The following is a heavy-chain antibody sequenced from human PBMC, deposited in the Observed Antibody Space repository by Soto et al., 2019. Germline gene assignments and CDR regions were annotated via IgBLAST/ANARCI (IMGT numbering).Heavy chain of an antibody. CDR1: GFTFSSYG. J-gene: IGHJ4*02. CDR3: AKDPWNYLVPTY. CDR2: ISYDGSNK. D-gene: IGHD1-7*01. V-gene: IGHV3-30*18. Sequence: GGSLRLSCAASGFTFSSYGMHWVRQAPGKGLEWVAVISYDGSNKYYADSVKGRFTISRDNSKNTLYLQMNSLRAEDTAVYYCAKDPWNYLVPTYWGQGTLVTGSS.